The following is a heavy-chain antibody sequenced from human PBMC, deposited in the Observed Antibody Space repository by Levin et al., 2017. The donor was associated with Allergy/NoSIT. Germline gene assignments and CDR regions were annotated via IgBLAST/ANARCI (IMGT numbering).Heavy chain of an antibody. D-gene: IGHD4-17*01. CDR1: GGSFSGYY. V-gene: IGHV4-34*01. CDR2: INHSGST. J-gene: IGHJ6*03. CDR3: ARGTLYDYGDYEDYYYYYMDV. Sequence: PSETLSLTCAVYGGSFSGYYWSWIRQPPGKGLEWIGEINHSGSTNYNPSLKSRVTISVDTSKNQFSLKLSSVTAADTAVYYCARGTLYDYGDYEDYYYYYMDVWGKGTTVTVSS.